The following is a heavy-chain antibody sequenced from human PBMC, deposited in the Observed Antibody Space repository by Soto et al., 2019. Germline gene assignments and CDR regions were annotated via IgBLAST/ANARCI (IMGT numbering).Heavy chain of an antibody. D-gene: IGHD3-10*01. Sequence: QVQLVQSGAEVKKPGSSVKVSCKASGGTFNSYALSWVRQAPGQGLEWIGGIIPMFGIKNVAQRFQGRVTLNADDSMTTAYMEMTSLRSDDTAVYYCAKEAGDHWGQGTLVTVSS. CDR1: GGTFNSYA. CDR3: AKEAGDH. V-gene: IGHV1-69*01. J-gene: IGHJ4*02. CDR2: IIPMFGIK.